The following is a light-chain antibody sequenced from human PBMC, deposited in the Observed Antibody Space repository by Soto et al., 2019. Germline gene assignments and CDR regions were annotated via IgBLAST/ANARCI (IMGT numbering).Light chain of an antibody. J-gene: IGKJ2*01. CDR3: QQYGSSPYT. CDR1: QSVSIY. CDR2: DAS. V-gene: IGKV3-11*01. Sequence: EIVLTQSPATLSLSPGERATLSCRASQSVSIYLAWYQQKPGQAPRLLVYDASSRATGIPARFSGSVSGTDFTLTISSLEPEDFAVYFCQQYGSSPYTFGQGTKLEIK.